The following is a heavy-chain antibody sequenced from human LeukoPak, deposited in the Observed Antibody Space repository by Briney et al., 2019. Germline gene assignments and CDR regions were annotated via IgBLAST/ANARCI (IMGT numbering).Heavy chain of an antibody. CDR3: ARGFGYSGYDGNFDY. Sequence: PSETLSLTCTVSGYSISSGYYWGWIRQPPGKGLEWIGSIYHSGSTYYNPSLKGRVTISVDTSKNQFSLKLSSVTAADTAVYYCARGFGYSGYDGNFDYWGQGTLVTVSS. CDR2: IYHSGST. D-gene: IGHD5-12*01. J-gene: IGHJ4*02. CDR1: GYSISSGYY. V-gene: IGHV4-38-2*02.